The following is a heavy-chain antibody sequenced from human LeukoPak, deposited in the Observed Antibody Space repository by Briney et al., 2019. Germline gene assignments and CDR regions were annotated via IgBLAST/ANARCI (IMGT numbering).Heavy chain of an antibody. Sequence: RGSLRLSCAASGFTFGSYAMSWVRQAPGEGLEWVSFISPSGDRTSNADSVEGRFTISRDNPRNTLYLQMNSLRDEDTAVYYCAIMHGYYDGSGYWVQWGQGTLVTVSS. CDR2: ISPSGDRT. V-gene: IGHV3-23*01. CDR3: AIMHGYYDGSGYWVQ. J-gene: IGHJ4*02. CDR1: GFTFGSYA. D-gene: IGHD3-22*01.